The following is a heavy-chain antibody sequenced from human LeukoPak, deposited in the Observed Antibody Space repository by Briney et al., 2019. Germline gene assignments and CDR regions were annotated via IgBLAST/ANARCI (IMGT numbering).Heavy chain of an antibody. CDR3: AKDEFRASGTFDY. Sequence: PGASLRLSCAASGFTFGSYAMSWVRQAPGKGLEWVSAISGSGGSTYYADSVKGRFTISRDNSKNTLYLQMNSLRAEDTAVYYCAKDEFRASGTFDYWGQGTLVTVSS. J-gene: IGHJ4*02. V-gene: IGHV3-23*01. D-gene: IGHD3-10*01. CDR1: GFTFGSYA. CDR2: ISGSGGST.